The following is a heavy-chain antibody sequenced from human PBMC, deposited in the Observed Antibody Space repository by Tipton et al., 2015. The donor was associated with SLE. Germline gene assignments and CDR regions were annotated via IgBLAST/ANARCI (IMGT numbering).Heavy chain of an antibody. D-gene: IGHD1-26*01. CDR2: IYPGNSDT. CDR1: GYSFTSYW. V-gene: IGHV5-51*03. J-gene: IGHJ4*02. CDR3: ASSSGRYSGEVDY. Sequence: QSGAEVKKPGESLKISCKGSGYSFTSYWIGWVRQMPGKGLEWMGIIYPGNSDTRYNPAFQGKVTISADKSVTTAYLQWSSLKAWDTAMYYCASSSGRYSGEVDYWGQGTLVTVSS.